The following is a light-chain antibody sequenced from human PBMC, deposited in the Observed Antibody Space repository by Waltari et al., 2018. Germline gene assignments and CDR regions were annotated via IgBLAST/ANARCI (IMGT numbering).Light chain of an antibody. Sequence: DTVLTQSPGTVSLSSGERATLSCRASQSVDGYLAWYQQKPGQPPRLLIYEISNRAADITARFSGGGPGTDFTLTISSLEPEDSALYFCHQRSNWPPTFGGGTKVEIK. CDR1: QSVDGY. CDR2: EIS. CDR3: HQRSNWPPT. V-gene: IGKV3D-11*02. J-gene: IGKJ4*01.